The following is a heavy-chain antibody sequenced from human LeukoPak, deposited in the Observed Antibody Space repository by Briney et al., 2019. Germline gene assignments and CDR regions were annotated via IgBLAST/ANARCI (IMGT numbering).Heavy chain of an antibody. CDR1: GGSFSGYY. J-gene: IGHJ3*02. Sequence: SETLSLTCAVYGGSFSGYYWSWIRQPPGKGLEWIGEINHSGSTNYNPSLKSRVTISVDTSKNQFSLKLSSVTAADTAVYYCARSGPPAGRPDAFDIWGQGTMATVSS. D-gene: IGHD2-2*01. CDR3: ARSGPPAGRPDAFDI. CDR2: INHSGST. V-gene: IGHV4-34*01.